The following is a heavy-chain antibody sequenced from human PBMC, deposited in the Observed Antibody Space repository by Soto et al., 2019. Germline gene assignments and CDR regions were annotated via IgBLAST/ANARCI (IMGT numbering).Heavy chain of an antibody. CDR2: IGAARDP. V-gene: IGHV3-13*05. CDR3: AKGLYYYDSSGYRVFDY. J-gene: IGHJ4*02. D-gene: IGHD3-22*01. Sequence: GGSLRLSCAASGFSFSDYDMHWVRQAPGKGLEWVSTIGAARDPYYTGSVKGRFTISRDNSKKTVYLQMHGLRADDTAVYYCAKGLYYYDSSGYRVFDYWGQGALVTV. CDR1: GFSFSDYD.